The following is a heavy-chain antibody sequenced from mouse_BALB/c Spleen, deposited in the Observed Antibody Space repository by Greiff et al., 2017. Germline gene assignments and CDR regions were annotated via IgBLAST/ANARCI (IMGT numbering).Heavy chain of an antibody. CDR2: ISTYYGDA. V-gene: IGHV1S137*01. CDR3: ARGGIYYGDYYAMDY. J-gene: IGHJ4*01. D-gene: IGHD2-1*01. Sequence: QVHVKQSGAELVRPGVSVKISCKGSGYTFTDYAMHWVKQSHAKSLEWIGVISTYYGDASYNQKFKGKATMTVDKSSSTAYMELARLTSEDSAIYYCARGGIYYGDYYAMDYWGQGTSVTVSS. CDR1: GYTFTDYA.